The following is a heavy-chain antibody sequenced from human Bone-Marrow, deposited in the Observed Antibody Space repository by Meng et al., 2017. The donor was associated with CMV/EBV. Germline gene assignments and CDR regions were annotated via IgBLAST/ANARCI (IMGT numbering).Heavy chain of an antibody. CDR2: IYYSGST. D-gene: IGHD2-2*01. V-gene: IGHV4-39*07. Sequence: SKTLSLTCTVSGGSISSSSYYWGWIRQPPGKGLEWIGSIYYSGSTYYNPSLKSRVTISVDTSKHQFSLKLSSVTAADTAVYYCARDGERYCSGTSCSQFDGMDVWGQGTTVTVSS. CDR1: GGSISSSSYY. CDR3: ARDGERYCSGTSCSQFDGMDV. J-gene: IGHJ6*02.